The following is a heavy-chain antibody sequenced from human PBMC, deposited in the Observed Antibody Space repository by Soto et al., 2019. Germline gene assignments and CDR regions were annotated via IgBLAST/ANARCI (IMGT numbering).Heavy chain of an antibody. CDR1: GFTFSRYA. V-gene: IGHV3-30-3*01. CDR3: ARDSRWYTYYYGMDV. D-gene: IGHD6-13*01. Sequence: PGGSLRLSCAASGFTFSRYAMHWVRQAPGKGLEWVAAISYDGSNKYYADSVKGRFTISRDTSKNTLYLQMNSLRAEDTAVYYCARDSRWYTYYYGMDVWGQGTTVTVSS. CDR2: ISYDGSNK. J-gene: IGHJ6*02.